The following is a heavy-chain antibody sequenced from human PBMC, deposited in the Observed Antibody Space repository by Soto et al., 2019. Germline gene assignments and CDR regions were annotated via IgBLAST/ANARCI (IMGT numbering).Heavy chain of an antibody. D-gene: IGHD1-7*01. J-gene: IGHJ6*02. Sequence: XTLSLTCTVSGGPISSYECSWIRQPPGKGLEWIGYIYYSGSTNYNPSIKSRLTISVYTSKNEFSLKLSSVTSSDTPVYYCARGNWNLKLDYQYGMDVWGQGTTVTVSS. CDR3: ARGNWNLKLDYQYGMDV. CDR1: GGPISSYE. CDR2: IYYSGST. V-gene: IGHV4-59*01.